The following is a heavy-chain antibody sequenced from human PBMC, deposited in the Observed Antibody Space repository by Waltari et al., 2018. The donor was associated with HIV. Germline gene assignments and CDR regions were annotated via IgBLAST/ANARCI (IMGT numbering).Heavy chain of an antibody. D-gene: IGHD2-2*02. CDR3: ASPSIRAGMDV. CDR2: IKQDGSEK. Sequence: EVQLVESGGGLVQPGGSLRLSCAASGFTCSNFWMSWVRQAPGKGLEWLDNIKQDGSEKYYVDSVKGRFTISRDNAKNSLYLQMNSLRAEDTAVYYCASPSIRAGMDVWGQGTTVTVSS. CDR1: GFTCSNFW. V-gene: IGHV3-7*01. J-gene: IGHJ6*02.